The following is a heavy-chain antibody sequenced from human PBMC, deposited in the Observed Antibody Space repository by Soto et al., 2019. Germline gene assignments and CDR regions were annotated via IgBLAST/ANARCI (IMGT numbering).Heavy chain of an antibody. CDR3: AKGDYVSLNWFDL. CDR2: ISGLYVNT. Sequence: EVQVLESGGGLVQPGGSLRLSCAASGFTLSSYSMSWVRQAPGKGLEWVSIISGLYVNTYYEDSVEGRFTISRDNSKNTLYLQMNSLRAEDTAVYYCAKGDYVSLNWFDLWGQGTLVTVSS. D-gene: IGHD3-16*01. V-gene: IGHV3-23*01. CDR1: GFTLSSYS. J-gene: IGHJ5*02.